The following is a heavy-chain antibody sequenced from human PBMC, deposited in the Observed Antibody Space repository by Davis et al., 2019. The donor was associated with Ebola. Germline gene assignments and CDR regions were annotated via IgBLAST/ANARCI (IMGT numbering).Heavy chain of an antibody. Sequence: SQTLSLTCTVSGGSISSYYWSWIRQPPGKGLEWNGYIYYSGSTNYNPSLKSRVTISVDTSKNQFSLKLSSVTAADTAVYYCARSGSGWYPGGDYWGQGTLVTVSS. CDR3: ARSGSGWYPGGDY. CDR1: GGSISSYY. V-gene: IGHV4-59*08. J-gene: IGHJ4*02. CDR2: IYYSGST. D-gene: IGHD6-19*01.